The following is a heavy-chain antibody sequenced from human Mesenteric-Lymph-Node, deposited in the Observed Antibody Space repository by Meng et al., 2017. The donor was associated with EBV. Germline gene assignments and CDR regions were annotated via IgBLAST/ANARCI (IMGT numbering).Heavy chain of an antibody. CDR1: GYTFTTYG. J-gene: IGHJ4*02. CDR3: ARGYTGYAFLDY. Sequence: QFQRLQSAAEVTKPGRSVQVSCQASGYTFTTYGITWVRQAPGQGLEWMGWISGYNGNANYAQKLQGRVTMTTDTSTSTVHMELRSLRSDDTAVYYCARGYTGYAFLDYWGQGILVTVSS. D-gene: IGHD5-12*01. CDR2: ISGYNGNA. V-gene: IGHV1-18*01.